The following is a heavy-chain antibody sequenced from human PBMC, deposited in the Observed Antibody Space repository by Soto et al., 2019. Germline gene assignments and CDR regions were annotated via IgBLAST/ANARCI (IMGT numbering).Heavy chain of an antibody. V-gene: IGHV1-69*08. CDR2: IIPILGIA. J-gene: IGHJ4*02. Sequence: QVQLVQSGAEVKKPGSSVKVSCKASGGTFSSYTISWVRQAPGQGLEWMGRIIPILGIANYAQKFQGRVTITADKSTSTAYMELSSLRSEDTAVYYCARDQGYGADFDYWGQGTLVTVSS. CDR1: GGTFSSYT. D-gene: IGHD5-12*01. CDR3: ARDQGYGADFDY.